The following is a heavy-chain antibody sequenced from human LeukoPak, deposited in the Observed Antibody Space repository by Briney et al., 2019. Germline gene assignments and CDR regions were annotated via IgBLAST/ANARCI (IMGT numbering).Heavy chain of an antibody. CDR3: AKEIDLYCDSSGLFDY. Sequence: GGSLRLSCAASGFTFSSYAMSWVRQAPGKGLEWVSAISGSGGSTYYADSVKGRFTISRDNAKNSLYLQMNSLRAEDTALYYCAKEIDLYCDSSGLFDYWGQGTLVTVSS. D-gene: IGHD3-22*01. CDR1: GFTFSSYA. J-gene: IGHJ4*02. V-gene: IGHV3-23*01. CDR2: ISGSGGST.